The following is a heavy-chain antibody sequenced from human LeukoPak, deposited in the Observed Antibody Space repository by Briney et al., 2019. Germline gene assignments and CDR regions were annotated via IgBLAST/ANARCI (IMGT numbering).Heavy chain of an antibody. D-gene: IGHD6-13*01. CDR1: GFTFSSYG. CDR2: IRYDGSNK. V-gene: IGHV3-30*02. CDR3: AKDSRIAAAGTIGHSYYFDY. J-gene: IGHJ4*02. Sequence: GGSPRHSCAASGFTFSSYGMHWVRQAPGKGLEWVAFIRYDGSNKYYADSVKGRFTISRDNSRNTLYLQMNSLRAEDTAVYYCAKDSRIAAAGTIGHSYYFDYWGQGTLVTVSS.